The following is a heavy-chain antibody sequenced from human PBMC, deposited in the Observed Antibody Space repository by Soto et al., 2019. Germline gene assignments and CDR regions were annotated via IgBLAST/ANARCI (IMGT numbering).Heavy chain of an antibody. J-gene: IGHJ4*02. V-gene: IGHV1-58*01. Sequence: SVKVSCKASGFTFTSSAVQWVRQARGQRLEWIGWIVVGSGNTNYAQKFQERVTITRDMSTSTAYMELSSLRSEDTAVYYCAADRGSYGVFDYWGQGTLVTVSS. CDR1: GFTFTSSA. CDR3: AADRGSYGVFDY. D-gene: IGHD1-26*01. CDR2: IVVGSGNT.